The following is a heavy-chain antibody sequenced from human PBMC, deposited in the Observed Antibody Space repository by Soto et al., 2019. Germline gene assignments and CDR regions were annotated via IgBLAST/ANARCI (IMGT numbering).Heavy chain of an antibody. CDR3: ARQMDNWNYARWCAFDI. V-gene: IGHV1-18*01. Sequence: GASVKVSCKASGYTFTSYGISWVRQAPGQGLEWMGWISAYNGNTNYAQKLQGRVTMTTDTSTSTAYMELRSLRSDDTAVYYCARQMDNWNYARWCAFDIWGQGTMVTVSS. CDR1: GYTFTSYG. CDR2: ISAYNGNT. J-gene: IGHJ3*02. D-gene: IGHD1-7*01.